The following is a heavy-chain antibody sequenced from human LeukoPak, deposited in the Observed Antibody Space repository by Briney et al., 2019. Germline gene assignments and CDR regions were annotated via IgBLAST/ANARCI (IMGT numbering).Heavy chain of an antibody. CDR2: ISGSGTVT. D-gene: IGHD6-25*01. Sequence: PGGSLRLSCAASGFTFSSYEMNWVRQAPGKGLEWISYISGSGTVTHYADSVEGRFIISRDNGRNSLYLQMNSLSGEDTAVYYCARDGTPFYSTGWVYMDVWGKGTTVIISS. V-gene: IGHV3-48*03. CDR3: ARDGTPFYSTGWVYMDV. J-gene: IGHJ6*04. CDR1: GFTFSSYE.